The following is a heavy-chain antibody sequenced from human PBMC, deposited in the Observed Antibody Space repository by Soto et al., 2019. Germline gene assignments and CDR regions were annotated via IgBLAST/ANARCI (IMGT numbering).Heavy chain of an antibody. CDR2: ISAYNGNT. D-gene: IGHD3-22*01. CDR1: GYTFTSYG. V-gene: IGHV1-18*01. Sequence: GASVKVSCKASGYTFTSYGISWVRQAPGQGLEWMGWISAYNGNTNYAQKLQGRVTMTTDTSTSTAYMELRSLRSDDTAVYYCARDSNYYDSSGYGVSDYWGQGTLVTVSS. J-gene: IGHJ4*02. CDR3: ARDSNYYDSSGYGVSDY.